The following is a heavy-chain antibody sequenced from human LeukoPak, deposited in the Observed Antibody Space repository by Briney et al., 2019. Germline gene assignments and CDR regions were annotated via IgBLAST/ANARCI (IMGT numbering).Heavy chain of an antibody. Sequence: PGGSLRLSCEASGFTFTNFWMSWVRQAPGKRPEWVANIREDGSEKKYVDSVKGRFTISRDNAKNSIYLQMNSLRAEDTAVYYCARVERYYYDRRTDDYWGQGTLVTVSS. J-gene: IGHJ4*02. D-gene: IGHD3-22*01. CDR3: ARVERYYYDRRTDDY. CDR2: IREDGSEK. V-gene: IGHV3-7*01. CDR1: GFTFTNFW.